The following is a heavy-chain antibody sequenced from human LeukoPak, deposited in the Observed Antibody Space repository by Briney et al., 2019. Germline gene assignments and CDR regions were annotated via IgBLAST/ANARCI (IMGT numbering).Heavy chain of an antibody. CDR2: INPNSGGT. J-gene: IGHJ5*02. Sequence: ASVKVSCKASGYTFTGYYMHWVRQAPGQGLEWMGWINPNSGGTNYAQKFQGRVTMTRDTSISTAYMELSRLRSDDTAVYYCARSYYDFWSGYYTEYNWFDPWGQGTLVTVSS. CDR1: GYTFTGYY. D-gene: IGHD3-3*01. CDR3: ARSYYDFWSGYYTEYNWFDP. V-gene: IGHV1-2*02.